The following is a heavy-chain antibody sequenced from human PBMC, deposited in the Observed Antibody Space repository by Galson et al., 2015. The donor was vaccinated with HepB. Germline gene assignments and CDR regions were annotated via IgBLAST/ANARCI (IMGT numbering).Heavy chain of an antibody. D-gene: IGHD1-26*01. CDR2: INPNSGGT. J-gene: IGHJ4*02. CDR3: ARGKGIGVGATSSDY. Sequence: CKASGYTFTGSYMHWVRQAPGQGLEWMGWINPNSGGTNYAQKFQGRVTMTRDTSISTAYMELSRLRSDDTAVYYCARGKGIGVGATSSDYWGQGTLVTVSS. V-gene: IGHV1-2*02. CDR1: GYTFTGSY.